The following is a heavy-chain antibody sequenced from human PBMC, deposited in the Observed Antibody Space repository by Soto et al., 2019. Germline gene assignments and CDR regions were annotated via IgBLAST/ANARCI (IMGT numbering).Heavy chain of an antibody. CDR3: ATQTISYTWGV. CDR1: GAPITTTKW. V-gene: IGHV4-4*02. J-gene: IGHJ6*02. Sequence: QVQLQESGPGLVKPSETLSLTCTVSGAPITTTKWWAWVRLPPEKGLEWIGELSRGDERSSNPSLEGRFTMSLDKSNNHFSLKLTSVTAADTAIYYCATQTISYTWGVWGRGTSVTVSS. CDR2: LSRGDER. D-gene: IGHD3-16*01.